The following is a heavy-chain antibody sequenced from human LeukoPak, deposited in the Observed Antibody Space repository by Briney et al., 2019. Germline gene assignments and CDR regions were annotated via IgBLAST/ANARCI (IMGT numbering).Heavy chain of an antibody. D-gene: IGHD3-10*01. CDR2: IYSGGST. CDR3: AKDLESELWFGDSNYYFDY. V-gene: IGHV3-66*01. J-gene: IGHJ4*02. CDR1: GFTVSSNY. Sequence: GGSLRLSCAASGFTVSSNYMSWVRQAPGKGLEWVSVIYSGGSTYYADSVKGRFTISRDNSKNTLFLQMNSLRAEDTAVYYCAKDLESELWFGDSNYYFDYWGQGTLVTVSS.